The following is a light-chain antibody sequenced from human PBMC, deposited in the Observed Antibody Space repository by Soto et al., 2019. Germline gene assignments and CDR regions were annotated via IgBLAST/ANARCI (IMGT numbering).Light chain of an antibody. CDR3: QQYNDYWT. CDR1: QSINIW. CDR2: LAS. Sequence: DIQMTQSPSTLSASVGDRVTITCRASQSINIWLAWYQQKPGGAPKLLIYLASTLASGVPSRFSGSGSGTDFTLIISSLKPDDFATYYCQQYNDYWTFGQGTKVDIK. V-gene: IGKV1-5*03. J-gene: IGKJ1*01.